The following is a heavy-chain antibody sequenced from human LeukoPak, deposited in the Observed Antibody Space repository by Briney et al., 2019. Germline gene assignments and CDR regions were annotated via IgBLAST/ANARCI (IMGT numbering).Heavy chain of an antibody. D-gene: IGHD4-17*01. V-gene: IGHV3-23*01. Sequence: NPGGSLRLSCAASGFTFSSYAMSWVRQAPGKGLEWVSAISGSGGSTYYADSVKGRFTISRDNSKNTLYLQMNSLRAEDTAVYYCAKDLPSDYGDYFYYYYGMDVWGQGTTVTVSS. CDR1: GFTFSSYA. CDR3: AKDLPSDYGDYFYYYYGMDV. J-gene: IGHJ6*02. CDR2: ISGSGGST.